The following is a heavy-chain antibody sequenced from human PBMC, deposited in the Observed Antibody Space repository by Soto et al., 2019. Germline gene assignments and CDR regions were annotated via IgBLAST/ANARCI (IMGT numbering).Heavy chain of an antibody. V-gene: IGHV4-39*01. CDR2: IYYSGST. CDR3: ARHPPSTWIQLWSDY. D-gene: IGHD5-18*01. J-gene: IGHJ4*02. Sequence: QLQLQESGPGLVKPSETLSLTCTVSGGSISSSSYYWGWIRQPPGKGLEWIGSIYYSGSTYYNPSLKSRVTISVDTSKNQFSLKLSSVTAADTAVYYCARHPPSTWIQLWSDYWGQGTLVTVSS. CDR1: GGSISSSSYY.